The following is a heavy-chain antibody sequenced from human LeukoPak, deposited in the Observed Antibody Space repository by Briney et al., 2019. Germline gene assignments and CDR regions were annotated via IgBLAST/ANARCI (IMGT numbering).Heavy chain of an antibody. CDR1: GLTFSSYS. V-gene: IGHV3-48*04. CDR3: ARDGHATVAVNFDY. CDR2: ISSSSSTI. J-gene: IGHJ4*02. D-gene: IGHD6-19*01. Sequence: PGGSLRLSCAASGLTFSSYSMNWVRQAPGKGLEWVSYISSSSSTIYYADSVKGRFTISRDNAKNSLYLQMNSLRAEDTAVYYCARDGHATVAVNFDYWGQGTLVTVSS.